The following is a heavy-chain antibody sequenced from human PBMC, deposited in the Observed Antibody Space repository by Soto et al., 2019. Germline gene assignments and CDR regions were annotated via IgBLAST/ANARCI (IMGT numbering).Heavy chain of an antibody. J-gene: IGHJ4*02. CDR2: IYYSGST. CDR3: AREYSSAPDY. Sequence: QLQLQESGPGLVKPSETLSLTCTVSGGSISSSSYYWGWIRQPPGKGLEWIGSIYYSGSTFYSPSLSSRATIPVDTSKTQFSLRVSSVTAADTAVYYCAREYSSAPDYWGQGTLVTVSS. V-gene: IGHV4-39*02. CDR1: GGSISSSSYY. D-gene: IGHD6-25*01.